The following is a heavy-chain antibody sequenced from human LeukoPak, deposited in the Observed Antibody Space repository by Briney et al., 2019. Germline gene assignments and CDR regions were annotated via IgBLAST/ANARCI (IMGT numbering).Heavy chain of an antibody. CDR3: ATGARSIVGARPLDV. J-gene: IGHJ6*04. V-gene: IGHV1-2*06. Sequence: ASVKVSCKASGYTFTGYYMHWVRQAPGQGLEWMGRINPNSGGTNYAQKFQGRVTMTRDTAISTAYMELSRLRSEDTAVYYCATGARSIVGARPLDVWGKGTTVTVSS. CDR1: GYTFTGYY. D-gene: IGHD1-26*01. CDR2: INPNSGGT.